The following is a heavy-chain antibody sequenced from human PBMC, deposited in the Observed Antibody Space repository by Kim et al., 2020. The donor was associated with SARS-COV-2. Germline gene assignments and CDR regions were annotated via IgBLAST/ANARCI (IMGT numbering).Heavy chain of an antibody. CDR2: IYYSGST. CDR1: GGSISSYY. Sequence: SETLSLTCTVSGGSISSYYWSWIRQPPGKGLEWIGYIYYSGSTNYNPSLKSRVTISVDTSKNQFSLKLSSVTAADTAVYYCARVGSGSSFPGYYYYYGMDVWGQGTTVTVSS. D-gene: IGHD3-10*01. J-gene: IGHJ6*02. CDR3: ARVGSGSSFPGYYYYYGMDV. V-gene: IGHV4-59*01.